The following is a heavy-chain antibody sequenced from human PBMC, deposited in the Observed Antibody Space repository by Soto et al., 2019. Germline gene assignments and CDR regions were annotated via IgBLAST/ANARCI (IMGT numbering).Heavy chain of an antibody. CDR2: IIPIFGTA. Sequence: QVQLVQSGAEVKKPGSPVKVSCKASGGTFSSYAISWVRQAPGQGLEWMGGIIPIFGTANYAQKFQGRVTITADESTSTAYMELSSLRSEDTAVYYCARGGSSGWYVGFDYWGQGTLVTVSS. J-gene: IGHJ4*02. CDR1: GGTFSSYA. V-gene: IGHV1-69*12. D-gene: IGHD6-19*01. CDR3: ARGGSSGWYVGFDY.